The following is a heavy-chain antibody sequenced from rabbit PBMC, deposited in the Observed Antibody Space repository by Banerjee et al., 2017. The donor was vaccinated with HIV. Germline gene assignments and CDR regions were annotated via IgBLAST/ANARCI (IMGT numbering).Heavy chain of an antibody. D-gene: IGHD4-1*01. CDR3: ARDLAGVIGWNFNL. V-gene: IGHV1S40*01. CDR2: IAAGGSGNT. J-gene: IGHJ4*01. CDR1: GFSFSSSYY. Sequence: QSLEESGGDLVKPGASLTLTCTASGFSFSSSYYMCWVRQAPGKGLEWIACIAAGGSGNTVYASWAKGRFTISKTSSTTVTLQMTSLTAADTATYFCARDLAGVIGWNFNLWGQGTLVTV.